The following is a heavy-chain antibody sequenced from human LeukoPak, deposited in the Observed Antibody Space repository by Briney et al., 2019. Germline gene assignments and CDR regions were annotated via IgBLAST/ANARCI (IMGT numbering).Heavy chain of an antibody. CDR3: ARAAPYYYDSSGYYWNWFDP. CDR2: IIPIFGTA. V-gene: IGHV1-69*13. D-gene: IGHD3-22*01. J-gene: IGHJ5*02. CDR1: GGTSSSYA. Sequence: ASVKVSCKASGGTSSSYAISWVRQAPGQGLEWMGGIIPIFGTANYAQKFQGRVTITADESTSTAYMELSSLRSEDTAVYYCARAAPYYYDSSGYYWNWFDPWGQGTLVTVSS.